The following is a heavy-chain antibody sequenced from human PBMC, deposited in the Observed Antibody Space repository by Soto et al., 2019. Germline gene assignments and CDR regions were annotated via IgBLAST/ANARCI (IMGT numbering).Heavy chain of an antibody. J-gene: IGHJ5*02. CDR3: AHLQPYCSGGSCYSPWFDP. CDR2: IYWDDDK. CDR1: GFSLSTSGVG. V-gene: IGHV2-5*02. D-gene: IGHD2-15*01. Sequence: SGPTLVNPTQTLTLTCTFSGFSLSTSGVGVGWIRQPPGKALEWLALIYWDDDKRYSPSLKSRLTITKDTSKNQVVLTMTNMDPVDTATYYCAHLQPYCSGGSCYSPWFDPWGQGTLVTVSS.